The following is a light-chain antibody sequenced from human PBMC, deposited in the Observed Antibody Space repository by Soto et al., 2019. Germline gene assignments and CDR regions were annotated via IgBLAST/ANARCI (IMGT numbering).Light chain of an antibody. CDR2: GAS. Sequence: EIVMTQSPATLSVSPGERATLSCRASQSVSSNLAWYQQKPGQAPRLLLYGASTRATGIPARFSGSGSGTEFTLTISNLQSEDFAVYYCHQYNNWPPRTFGQGTKVEIK. V-gene: IGKV3-15*01. CDR3: HQYNNWPPRT. CDR1: QSVSSN. J-gene: IGKJ1*01.